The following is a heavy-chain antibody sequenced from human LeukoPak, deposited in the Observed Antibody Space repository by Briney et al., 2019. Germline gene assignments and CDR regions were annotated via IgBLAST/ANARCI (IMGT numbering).Heavy chain of an antibody. CDR2: IYYSGST. CDR3: ARFGYSYGYNYFDY. Sequence: SETLSLTCTVSGGYIGSSSYYWGWIRQPPGKGLEWIGSIYYSGSTNYNPSLKSRVTISVDTSKNQFSLKLSSVTAADTAVYYCARFGYSYGYNYFDYWGQGTLVTVSS. J-gene: IGHJ4*02. V-gene: IGHV4-39*07. D-gene: IGHD5-18*01. CDR1: GGYIGSSSYY.